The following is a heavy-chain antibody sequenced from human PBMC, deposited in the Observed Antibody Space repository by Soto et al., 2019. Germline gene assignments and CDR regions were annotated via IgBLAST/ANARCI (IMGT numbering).Heavy chain of an antibody. CDR1: GYSFTSHY. Sequence: ASVKVSCKAIGYSFTSHYMHWVRQAPGQGLEWMGTIYPGGVNIGYAQKFKGRVTMTKDTSTSTAYMELRSLRSDDTAVYYCARDGGIVVVVAADWGQGTMVTVSS. V-gene: IGHV1-46*01. D-gene: IGHD2-15*01. CDR2: IYPGGVNI. CDR3: ARDGGIVVVVAAD. J-gene: IGHJ3*01.